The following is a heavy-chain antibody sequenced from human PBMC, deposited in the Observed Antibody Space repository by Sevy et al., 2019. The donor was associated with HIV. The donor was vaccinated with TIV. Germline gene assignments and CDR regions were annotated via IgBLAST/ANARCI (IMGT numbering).Heavy chain of an antibody. CDR1: GFTFSSYA. CDR3: AKAPGGIAVAGPFDY. D-gene: IGHD6-19*01. V-gene: IGHV3-23*01. CDR2: ISGSGGST. J-gene: IGHJ4*02. Sequence: GGSLRLSCAASGFTFSSYAMSWVRQAPGKGLEWVSAISGSGGSTYYADSVKGRFTISRDNSKNTLYLQMNSLRAEDTVVYYCAKAPGGIAVAGPFDYWGQGTLVTVSS.